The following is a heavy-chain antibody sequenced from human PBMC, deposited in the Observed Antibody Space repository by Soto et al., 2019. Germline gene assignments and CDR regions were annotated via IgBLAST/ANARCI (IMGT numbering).Heavy chain of an antibody. J-gene: IGHJ5*02. CDR1: GGKVSTSGAA. CDR2: TYNSDQWNF. CDR3: FRQTCSSSSCYSLFGP. V-gene: IGHV6-1*01. D-gene: IGHD6-13*01. Sequence: QPLSISCGLCGGKVSTSGAAWNWVRKSPSRVLNWLGSTYNSDQWNFDYSVSMRGRISIVPYASKNQVSLQLDSVTPDDTAIYYFFRQTCSSSSCYSLFGPCGQGFLFTVSS.